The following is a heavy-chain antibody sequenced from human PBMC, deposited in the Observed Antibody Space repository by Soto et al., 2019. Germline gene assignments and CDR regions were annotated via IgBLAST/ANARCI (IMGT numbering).Heavy chain of an antibody. J-gene: IGHJ4*02. CDR1: GFIFSRYY. V-gene: IGHV3-21*01. CDR2: ISGSSTYI. CDR3: ARVRGLETHY. Sequence: EVQLVASGGGLVKPGGSLRLSCAASGFIFSRYYISWVRQAPGKGLEWVSCISGSSTYISYADSVKGRFTISRDNAKKSPFLQMHCLSAEYTAVYYSARVRGLETHYWGQGKLVNVSS. D-gene: IGHD1-1*01.